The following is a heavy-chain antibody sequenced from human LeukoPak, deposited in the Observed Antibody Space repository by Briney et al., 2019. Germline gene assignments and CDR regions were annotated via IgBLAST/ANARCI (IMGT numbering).Heavy chain of an antibody. CDR3: AKDPYRVVVATGNYLDP. J-gene: IGHJ5*02. CDR2: IWEDGNKK. Sequence: PGMSLRLSCAGSGFTFSSYGMHWVRQAPGKGLEWVAVIWEDGNKKYYADSVKGRFTISRDNSKNTLYLQMNSLRAEDTAVYYCAKDPYRVVVATGNYLDPWGQGTLVTVSS. CDR1: GFTFSSYG. D-gene: IGHD2-15*01. V-gene: IGHV3-30*18.